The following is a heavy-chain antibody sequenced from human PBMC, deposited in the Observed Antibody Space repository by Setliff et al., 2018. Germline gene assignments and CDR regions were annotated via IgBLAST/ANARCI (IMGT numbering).Heavy chain of an antibody. CDR1: GGSFTTYY. V-gene: IGHV4-4*08. D-gene: IGHD3-10*01. Sequence: SETLSLTCTVSGGSFTTYYWSWIRQSPGKGLEWIGCISSIGNTYYNPSLGSRLTISADTSNNQFSLNLISVTAADTAVYYCARERGFAGYYGSWTHQSFDLWGQGSLVTVSS. J-gene: IGHJ5*02. CDR3: ARERGFAGYYGSWTHQSFDL. CDR2: ISSIGNT.